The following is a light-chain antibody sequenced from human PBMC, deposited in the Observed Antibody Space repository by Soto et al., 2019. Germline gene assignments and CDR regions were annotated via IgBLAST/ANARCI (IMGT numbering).Light chain of an antibody. V-gene: IGKV3-20*01. CDR2: GAS. Sequence: IVLTQSPGTLSSSPGERATLSCRASQSVSTSNLAWYQQRPGQAPRLLIYGASRRATGIPDRFSGSGSGTDFTLTISRLEPEDLAVYYCQQCGSSPWTFGQGTKVEIK. CDR1: QSVSTSN. J-gene: IGKJ1*01. CDR3: QQCGSSPWT.